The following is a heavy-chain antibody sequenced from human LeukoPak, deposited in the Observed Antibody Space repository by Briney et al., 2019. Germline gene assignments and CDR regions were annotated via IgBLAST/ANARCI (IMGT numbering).Heavy chain of an antibody. CDR3: AKNRHDYGDWGPPGY. D-gene: IGHD4-17*01. CDR2: ISGDGGST. Sequence: GGSLRLSCAASGFTFDDYVMHWVRQAPGKGLEWVSLISGDGGSTYYADSVKGRFTISRDNSKNSLYLQMNSLRTEDTALYYCAKNRHDYGDWGPPGYWGQGTLVTVST. V-gene: IGHV3-43*02. CDR1: GFTFDDYV. J-gene: IGHJ4*02.